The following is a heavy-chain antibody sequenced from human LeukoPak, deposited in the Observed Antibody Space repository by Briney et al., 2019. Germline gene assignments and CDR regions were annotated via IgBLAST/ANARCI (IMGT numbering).Heavy chain of an antibody. V-gene: IGHV3-11*01. Sequence: GGSLRLSCAATGFSFRDRYMSWIRQAPGKGMEWVAYISPNSDNIHYADSVKGRFTISRDNAKNSLFLQVNSPRAEDTAAYYCAKDGNWARFENWGQGTLVTVSS. CDR2: ISPNSDNI. CDR1: GFSFRDRY. J-gene: IGHJ4*02. D-gene: IGHD7-27*01. CDR3: AKDGNWARFEN.